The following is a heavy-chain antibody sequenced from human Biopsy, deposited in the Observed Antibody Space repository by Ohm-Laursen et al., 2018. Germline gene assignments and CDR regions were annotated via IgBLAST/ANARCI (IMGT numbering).Heavy chain of an antibody. CDR2: IRDKANNYAT. CDR1: GFIFSTYT. J-gene: IGHJ4*02. Sequence: SLRLSCAASGFIFSTYTMHWVRQASGKGLEWVGHIRDKANNYATAYAASVKGRFTISRDDSENTVYLQMSSLTTEDTAVYYCTRNGDGGNWDDFDYWGQGTLVTVSS. D-gene: IGHD4-23*01. CDR3: TRNGDGGNWDDFDY. V-gene: IGHV3-73*01.